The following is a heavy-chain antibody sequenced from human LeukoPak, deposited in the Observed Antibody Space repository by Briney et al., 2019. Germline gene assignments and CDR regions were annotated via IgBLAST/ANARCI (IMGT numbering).Heavy chain of an antibody. Sequence: PSETLSLTCIVSGGSISIYSWTWIRQPAGEGLEWIGRIYTSGTTNYEPSLKSRVTMSVDTSKNQFSLKLSSVTAADTAVYYCAGEAGGGYARAFDIWGQGTMVTVSS. V-gene: IGHV4-4*07. CDR2: IYTSGTT. D-gene: IGHD5-12*01. J-gene: IGHJ3*02. CDR1: GGSISIYS. CDR3: AGEAGGGYARAFDI.